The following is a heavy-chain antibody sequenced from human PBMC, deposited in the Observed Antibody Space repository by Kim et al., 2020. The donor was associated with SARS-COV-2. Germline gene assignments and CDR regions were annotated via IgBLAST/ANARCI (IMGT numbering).Heavy chain of an antibody. CDR2: IYYSGST. J-gene: IGHJ5*02. Sequence: SETLSLTCTVSGGSVSSGSYYWSWIRQPPGKGLEWIGYIYYSGSTNYNPSLKSRVTISVDTSKNQFSLKLSSVTAADTAVYYCARILYYGSGSYCLDPWGQGTLVTVSS. CDR3: ARILYYGSGSYCLDP. D-gene: IGHD3-10*01. CDR1: GGSVSSGSYY. V-gene: IGHV4-61*01.